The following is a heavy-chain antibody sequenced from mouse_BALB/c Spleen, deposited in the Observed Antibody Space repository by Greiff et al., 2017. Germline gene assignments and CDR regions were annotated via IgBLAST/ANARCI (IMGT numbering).Heavy chain of an antibody. D-gene: IGHD4-1*01. J-gene: IGHJ4*01. CDR2: ISDGGSYT. V-gene: IGHV5-4*02. CDR3: ARDRTGTEDAMDY. CDR1: GFTFSDYY. Sequence: EVNVVESGGGLVKPGGSLKLSCAASGFTFSDYYMYWVRQTPEKRLEWVATISDGGSYTYYPDSVKGRFTISRDNAKNNLYLQMSSLKSEDTAMYYCARDRTGTEDAMDYWGQGTSVTVSS.